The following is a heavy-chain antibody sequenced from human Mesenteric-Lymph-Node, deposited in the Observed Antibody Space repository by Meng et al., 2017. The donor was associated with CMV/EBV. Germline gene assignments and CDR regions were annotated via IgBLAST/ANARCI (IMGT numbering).Heavy chain of an antibody. CDR1: GFTFNSHA. D-gene: IGHD3-10*01. Sequence: GESLKISCAASGFTFNSHAMHWVRQAPGKVLEWVAVISDDGSNGYYTDSVKGRFTISRDNSENTLFLQVNSLRAEDTAMYYCARGLHGSGSYYTFDYWGQGTLVTVSS. J-gene: IGHJ4*02. V-gene: IGHV3-30*04. CDR2: ISDDGSNG. CDR3: ARGLHGSGSYYTFDY.